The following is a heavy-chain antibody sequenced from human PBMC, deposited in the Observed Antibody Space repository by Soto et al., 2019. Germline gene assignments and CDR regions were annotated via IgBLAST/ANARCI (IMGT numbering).Heavy chain of an antibody. CDR3: ARVATRRVSDY. D-gene: IGHD5-12*01. CDR1: GGSISSGGYY. V-gene: IGHV4-31*03. CDR2: IYYSGST. J-gene: IGHJ4*02. Sequence: QVQLQESGPGLVKPSQTLSLTCTVSGGSISSGGYYWSWIRQHPGKGLEWIGYIYYSGSTYYNPSLKRXXTXSXXTPKNHFSLKLSSVTAGDTAVYYCARVATRRVSDYWGQGTLVTVSS.